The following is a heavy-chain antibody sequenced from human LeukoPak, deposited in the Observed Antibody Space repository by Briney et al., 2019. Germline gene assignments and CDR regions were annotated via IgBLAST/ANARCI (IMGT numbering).Heavy chain of an antibody. CDR2: IYSSGST. CDR1: GGSISSYY. CDR3: ARDAHYSSSWYYYGMDV. V-gene: IGHV4-4*07. J-gene: IGHJ6*02. D-gene: IGHD6-13*01. Sequence: SETLSLTCTVSGGSISSYYWSWIRQPAGKGLEWIGRIYSSGSTNYNPSLKSRVTMSIDTSKNQFSLKLTSVTAADTALYYCARDAHYSSSWYYYGMDVWGQGTTVTVSS.